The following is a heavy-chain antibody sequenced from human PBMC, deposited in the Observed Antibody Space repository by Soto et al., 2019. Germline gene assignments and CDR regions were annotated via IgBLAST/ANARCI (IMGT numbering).Heavy chain of an antibody. CDR1: GYTFTSYG. J-gene: IGHJ6*02. D-gene: IGHD3-10*01. V-gene: IGHV1-18*01. Sequence: ASVKVSCKASGYTFTSYGISWVRQAPGQGLEWMGWISAYNGNTNYAQKLQGRVTMTTDTSTSTAYMELRSVRSDDTAVYYCAREGVDSEREKYPTYYYYGMDVWGQGTTVTVSS. CDR3: AREGVDSEREKYPTYYYYGMDV. CDR2: ISAYNGNT.